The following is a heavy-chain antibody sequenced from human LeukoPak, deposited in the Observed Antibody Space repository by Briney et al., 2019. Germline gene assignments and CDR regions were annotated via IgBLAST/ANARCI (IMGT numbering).Heavy chain of an antibody. CDR2: IYYSGNT. V-gene: IGHV4-59*08. J-gene: IGHJ4*02. D-gene: IGHD7-27*01. CDR3: ARINWDYFDY. Sequence: SETLSLTCTVSGGSISSYYWSWVRQPPGKGLEWIGYIYYSGNTNYNPSLKSRLTMSADRSRNQFSLNLNSVTAADTAVYYCARINWDYFDYWGQGVLVTVSS. CDR1: GGSISSYY.